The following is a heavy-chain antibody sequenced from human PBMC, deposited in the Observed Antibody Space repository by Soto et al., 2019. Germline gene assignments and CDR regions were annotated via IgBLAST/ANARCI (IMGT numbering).Heavy chain of an antibody. V-gene: IGHV3-30-3*01. CDR1: GFTFSTYA. CDR3: ARFVGYGGDDYYFDY. CDR2: ISRDGTNK. J-gene: IGHJ4*02. D-gene: IGHD5-12*01. Sequence: QVQLVESGGGVVQPGRSLRLSCPASGFTFSTYAMHWVRQAPGKGLAWVAVISRDGTNKYHADSVKGRFTISRDNSKNTMYLQMNSLRAEDTAMYYCARFVGYGGDDYYFDYWGQGTLVTVSS.